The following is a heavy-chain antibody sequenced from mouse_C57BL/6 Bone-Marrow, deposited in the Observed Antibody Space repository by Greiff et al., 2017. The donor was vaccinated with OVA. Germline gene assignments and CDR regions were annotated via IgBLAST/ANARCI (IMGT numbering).Heavy chain of an antibody. D-gene: IGHD1-1*01. Sequence: EVQLQQSGPELVKPGASVKISCKASGYTFTDYYMNWVKQSHGKSLEWIGDINPNNGGTSYNQKFKGKATLTLDKSSSTAYMELRSLTSEDSAVYYCAYGSSYFDYWGQGTTLTVSS. J-gene: IGHJ2*01. CDR3: AYGSSYFDY. CDR2: INPNNGGT. V-gene: IGHV1-26*01. CDR1: GYTFTDYY.